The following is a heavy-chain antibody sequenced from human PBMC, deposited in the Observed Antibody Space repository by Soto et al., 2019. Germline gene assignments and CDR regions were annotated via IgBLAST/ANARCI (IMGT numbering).Heavy chain of an antibody. CDR3: AADATAWQQMVPSDY. V-gene: IGHV1-58*01. D-gene: IGHD2-8*01. CDR2: IAVGSGYT. CDR1: GFTFTSSA. J-gene: IGHJ4*02. Sequence: SVKVSCKASGFTFTSSAFRWVRQARGQRLEWIGWIAVGSGYTNYAQRFQDRVTLTRDMSTATTYMELSRLTSEDTAIYYCAADATAWQQMVPSDYWGQGTLVTVSS.